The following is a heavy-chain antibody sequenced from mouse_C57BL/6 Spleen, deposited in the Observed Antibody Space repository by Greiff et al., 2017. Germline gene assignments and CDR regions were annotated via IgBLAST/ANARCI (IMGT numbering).Heavy chain of an antibody. CDR2: IDPETGGT. CDR1: GYTFTDYE. Sequence: QVQLQQSGAELVRPGASVTLSCKASGYTFTDYEMHWVKQTPVHGLEWIGAIDPETGGTAYNQKFKGKAILTADKSSSTAYMELRSLTSEGSDVEYWTGYYDCDEGWFADWGQGTLVTVSA. CDR3: TGYYDCDEGWFAD. V-gene: IGHV1-15*01. J-gene: IGHJ3*01. D-gene: IGHD2-4*01.